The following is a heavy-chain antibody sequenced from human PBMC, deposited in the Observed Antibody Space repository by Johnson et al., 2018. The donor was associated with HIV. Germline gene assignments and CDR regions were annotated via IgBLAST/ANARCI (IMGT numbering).Heavy chain of an antibody. Sequence: QVQLVESGGGVVQPGRSLRLSCAASGFTFSSYAMHWVRQAPGKGLEWVAVISYDGSNKYYADSVKGRFTISRDNSKNTLYLQINSLRAEDTAVYYCASDWGSRHAFDICGQGTMVTVSS. V-gene: IGHV3-30*04. CDR2: ISYDGSNK. J-gene: IGHJ3*02. CDR1: GFTFSSYA. D-gene: IGHD7-27*01. CDR3: ASDWGSRHAFDI.